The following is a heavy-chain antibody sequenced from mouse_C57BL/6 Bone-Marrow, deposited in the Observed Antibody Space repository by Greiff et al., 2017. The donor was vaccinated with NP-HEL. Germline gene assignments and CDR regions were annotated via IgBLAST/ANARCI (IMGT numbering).Heavy chain of an antibody. CDR3: TPTTVVAPYYAMDY. J-gene: IGHJ4*01. D-gene: IGHD1-1*01. CDR1: GFTFSDAW. CDR2: IRNKANNHAT. Sequence: EVKLMESGGGLVQPGGSMKLSCAASGFTFSDAWMDWVRQSPEKGLEWVAEIRNKANNHATYYAESVKGRFTISRDDSKSSVYLQMNSLRAEDTGIYYCTPTTVVAPYYAMDYWGQGTSVTVSS. V-gene: IGHV6-6*01.